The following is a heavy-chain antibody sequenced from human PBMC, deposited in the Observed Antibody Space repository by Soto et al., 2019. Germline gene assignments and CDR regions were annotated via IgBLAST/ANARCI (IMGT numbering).Heavy chain of an antibody. CDR3: TRGAYCGGDCYDY. CDR1: GFTFTSYY. V-gene: IGHV1-46*03. Sequence: QVQLVQSGAEVKKPGASVKVSCKASGFTFTSYYMHWVRQAPAQGLEWMGIINPSGDTTNYAQEFQGRVTMTRDTSTSTVYMELSSLRSEDMAVYYCTRGAYCGGDCYDYWGQGTLVTVSS. CDR2: INPSGDTT. J-gene: IGHJ4*02. D-gene: IGHD2-21*01.